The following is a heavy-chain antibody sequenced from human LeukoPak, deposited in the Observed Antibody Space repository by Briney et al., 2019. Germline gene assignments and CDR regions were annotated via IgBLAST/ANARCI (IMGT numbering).Heavy chain of an antibody. CDR2: FSNGGTT. J-gene: IGHJ4*02. D-gene: IGHD3-16*01. CDR3: AKERQRGISYGGGPFDY. V-gene: IGHV3-23*01. Sequence: PGGSLRLSCAVSGFTISSYGVTWVRQAPGKGLEWLTGFSNGGTTHSRDSVKGRFTISRDTSKNTVYLQMNSLRAADTAVYFCAKERQRGISYGGGPFDYWGQGILVTVSS. CDR1: GFTISSYG.